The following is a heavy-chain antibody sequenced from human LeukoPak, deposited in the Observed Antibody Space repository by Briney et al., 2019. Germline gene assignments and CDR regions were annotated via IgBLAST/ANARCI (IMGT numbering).Heavy chain of an antibody. CDR2: IYYSGSS. V-gene: IGHV4-39*01. CDR1: GGSIRSSSYY. Sequence: PSETLSLTCTVSGGSIRSSSYYWGWIRQPPGKGLEWIGSIYYSGSSYYNPSLKSRVTISVDTSKNQFSLKLTSVTAADTAVYYCAKVSDRDSSGYYWGFEYWGQGTLVTVSS. D-gene: IGHD3-22*01. CDR3: AKVSDRDSSGYYWGFEY. J-gene: IGHJ4*02.